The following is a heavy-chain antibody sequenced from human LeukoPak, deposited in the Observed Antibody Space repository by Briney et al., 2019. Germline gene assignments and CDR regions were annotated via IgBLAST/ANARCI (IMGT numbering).Heavy chain of an antibody. D-gene: IGHD3-16*01. V-gene: IGHV6-1*01. CDR2: TYYRSKWYN. Sequence: SQTLSLTCAISGDSVSRNSAAWNWIRQSPSRGLEWLGRTYYRSKWYNDYAVSVKSRITINSDTSKNQFSLQLNSVTPEDTAVYYCASEIVRGSVNYDFWGQGTLVTVSS. CDR3: ASEIVRGSVNYDF. J-gene: IGHJ4*02. CDR1: GDSVSRNSAA.